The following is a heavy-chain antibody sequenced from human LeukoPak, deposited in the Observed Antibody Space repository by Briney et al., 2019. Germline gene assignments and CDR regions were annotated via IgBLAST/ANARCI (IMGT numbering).Heavy chain of an antibody. D-gene: IGHD5-12*01. Sequence: GRSLRLSCAASGFTFSSYGMHWVRQAPGKGLEWVSYISSSGSTIYHADSVKGRFTISWDNAKNSLYLQMNSLRAEDTAVYYCARDSRLSNLYSGYEPGERVQFDYWGQGTLVTVSS. CDR3: ARDSRLSNLYSGYEPGERVQFDY. J-gene: IGHJ4*02. CDR2: ISSSGSTI. V-gene: IGHV3-48*04. CDR1: GFTFSSYG.